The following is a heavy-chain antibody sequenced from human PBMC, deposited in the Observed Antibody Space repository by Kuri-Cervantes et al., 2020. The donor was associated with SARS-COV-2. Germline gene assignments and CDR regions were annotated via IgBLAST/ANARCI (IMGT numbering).Heavy chain of an antibody. Sequence: ASEQVSCKASGGTFSSYAVTWVRQAPGQGLEWMGWINPYSGGTNYAQKFPGRVTMTRDTSISTAYMELSRLRSDDMAVYYCARGEGDIVVVITNWGQGTRV. CDR3: ARGEGDIVVVITN. J-gene: IGHJ4*02. V-gene: IGHV1-2*02. D-gene: IGHD2-2*01. CDR1: GGTFSSYA. CDR2: INPYSGGT.